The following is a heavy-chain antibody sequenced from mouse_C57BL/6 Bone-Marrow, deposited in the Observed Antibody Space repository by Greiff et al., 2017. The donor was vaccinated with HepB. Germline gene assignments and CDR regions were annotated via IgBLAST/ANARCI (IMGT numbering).Heavy chain of an antibody. D-gene: IGHD3-3*01. CDR3: AREGCSVFDY. Sequence: EVQLVESGGGLVKPGGSLKLSCAASGFTFSSYAMSWVRQTPEKRLEWVATISDGGSYTYYPDNVKGRFTISRDNAKNNLYLQMSHLKSEDTAMYYCAREGCSVFDYWGQGTTLTVSS. CDR1: GFTFSSYA. V-gene: IGHV5-4*01. CDR2: ISDGGSYT. J-gene: IGHJ2*01.